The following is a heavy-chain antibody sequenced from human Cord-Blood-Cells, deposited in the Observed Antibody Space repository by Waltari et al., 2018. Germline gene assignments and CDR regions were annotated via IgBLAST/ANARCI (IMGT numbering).Heavy chain of an antibody. CDR1: GYSFTSYW. D-gene: IGHD6-13*01. J-gene: IGHJ4*02. Sequence: AEVKKPGESLKISCKGSGYSFTSYWIGWVRQMPGKGLEWMGIIYPGDSDTRYSPSFQGQVTISADKSISTAYLQWSSLKASDTAMYYCARADWPGIAAADTDYWGQGTLVTVSS. CDR2: IYPGDSDT. V-gene: IGHV5-51*01. CDR3: ARADWPGIAAADTDY.